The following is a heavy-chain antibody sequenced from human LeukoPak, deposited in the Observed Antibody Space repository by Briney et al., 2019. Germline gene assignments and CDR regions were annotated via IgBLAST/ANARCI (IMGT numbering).Heavy chain of an antibody. J-gene: IGHJ5*02. CDR3: ASDRRATAGTRWFDT. CDR2: ISSSSSYI. CDR1: GLTSSSYS. D-gene: IGHD6-13*01. V-gene: IGHV3-21*01. Sequence: PGGSLRLSCAASGLTSSSYSMNWVRQAPGKGLEWVSSISSSSSYIYYADSVKGRFTISRDNAKNSLYLQMNSLRAEDTAVYYCASDRRATAGTRWFDTCGQGTLVTVSS.